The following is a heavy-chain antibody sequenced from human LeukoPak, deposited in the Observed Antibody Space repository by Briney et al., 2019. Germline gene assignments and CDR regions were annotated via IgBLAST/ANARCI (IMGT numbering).Heavy chain of an antibody. V-gene: IGHV4-39*07. J-gene: IGHJ4*02. D-gene: IGHD2-21*02. Sequence: SETLSLTCTVSGGSISSSSYYWGWIRQPPGKGLEWIGSIYYSGSTYYNPSLKSRVTVSVDTSKNQFSLKLSSVTAADTAVCYCARDALVTAFTNQLDDYWGQGTLVTVSS. CDR1: GGSISSSSYY. CDR2: IYYSGST. CDR3: ARDALVTAFTNQLDDY.